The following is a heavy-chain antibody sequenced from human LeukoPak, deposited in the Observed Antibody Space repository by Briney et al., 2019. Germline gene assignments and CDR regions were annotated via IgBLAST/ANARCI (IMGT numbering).Heavy chain of an antibody. CDR1: GFTFSSYS. CDR2: ISSSSSYI. V-gene: IGHV3-21*01. D-gene: IGHD6-6*01. Sequence: GGSLRLSCAASGFTFSSYSMNWVRQAPGKGLEWVSSISSSSSYIYYADSVKGRFTISRDNAKNSLYLQMNSLRAEDTAVYYCARDSSSGNYYYYMDVWGKGTTVTVSS. CDR3: ARDSSSGNYYYYMDV. J-gene: IGHJ6*03.